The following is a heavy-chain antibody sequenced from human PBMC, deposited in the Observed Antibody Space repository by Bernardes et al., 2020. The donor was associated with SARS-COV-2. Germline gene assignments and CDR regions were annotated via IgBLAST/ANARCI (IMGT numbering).Heavy chain of an antibody. V-gene: IGHV3-7*01. CDR1: GFTLSNYW. D-gene: IGHD2-15*01. CDR3: ARDGGYCSAGSCYDY. CDR2: IMQDGSEK. Sequence: GGSLRLSCAASGFTLSNYWMSWVRQAPGKRLEWVANIMQDGSEKYYVDSVKGRFTISRDNAKNSLYLQMNSLRAEDTALYYCARDGGYCSAGSCYDYWGQGTLVTVSS. J-gene: IGHJ4*02.